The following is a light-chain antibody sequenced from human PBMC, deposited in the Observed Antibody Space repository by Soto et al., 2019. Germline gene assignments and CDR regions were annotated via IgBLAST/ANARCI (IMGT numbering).Light chain of an antibody. CDR1: DSDVGGYNY. V-gene: IGLV2-14*03. CDR2: DVS. Sequence: QSALTQPASVSGSPGQSITISCTGTDSDVGGYNYVSWYQHHPGNAPKVMIYDVSNRPSGVSNRFSGSKSGNTASLIISGLQAEDEADYYCSSYTINGVGVFGGGTKVTVL. J-gene: IGLJ2*01. CDR3: SSYTINGVGV.